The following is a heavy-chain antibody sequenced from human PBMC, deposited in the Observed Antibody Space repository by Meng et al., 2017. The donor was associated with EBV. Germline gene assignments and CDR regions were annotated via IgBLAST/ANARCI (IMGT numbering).Heavy chain of an antibody. CDR1: GGPFRNYA. J-gene: IGHJ4*02. CDR3: ASESGRGYTPDY. CDR2: FLPTLGAP. V-gene: IGHV1-69*01. Sequence: QVQLVQSAAEVKKPGSSVKVSCKTSGGPFRNYAISWVRQAPGQGLEWLGGFLPTLGAPNYAQKFHGRVSITADESTSTHYMDLSSLRSEDTAVYYCASESGRGYTPDYWGQGTLAPSPQ. D-gene: IGHD3-10*01.